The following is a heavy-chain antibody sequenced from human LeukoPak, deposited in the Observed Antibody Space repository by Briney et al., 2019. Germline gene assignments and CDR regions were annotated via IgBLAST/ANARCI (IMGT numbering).Heavy chain of an antibody. CDR2: INTSGST. D-gene: IGHD6-19*01. CDR3: AGGGRVAVAGTGYYYYYMDG. CDR1: GGSISSGSYY. V-gene: IGHV4-61*02. J-gene: IGHJ6*03. Sequence: SETLSLTCTVSGGSISSGSYYWTWIRQPAGEGLEWIGRINTSGSTNYNPSLKSRVTISVDTSKNQFSLKLSSVTAADTAVYYCAGGGRVAVAGTGYYYYYMDGWGKGTTVTVSS.